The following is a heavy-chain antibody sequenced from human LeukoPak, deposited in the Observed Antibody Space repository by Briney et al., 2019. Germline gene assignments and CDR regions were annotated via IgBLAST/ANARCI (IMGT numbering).Heavy chain of an antibody. CDR3: AKGDDGDWSAFDF. Sequence: GGSLRLSCAASGFTFSRYAMSWVRQAPGKGLEWVAAMSGNGGTALYAGSVRGQFTISRDNSKNTLSLEMNSLRAEDTALYFCAKGDDGDWSAFDFWGQGTMVTVSS. V-gene: IGHV3-23*01. CDR2: MSGNGGTA. D-gene: IGHD4-17*01. CDR1: GFTFSRYA. J-gene: IGHJ3*01.